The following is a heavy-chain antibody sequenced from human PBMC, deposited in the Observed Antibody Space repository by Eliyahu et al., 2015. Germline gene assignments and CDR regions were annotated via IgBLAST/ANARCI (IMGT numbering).Heavy chain of an antibody. CDR2: IYSGDNT. CDR1: GFTVSNYY. D-gene: IGHD2-8*01. J-gene: IGHJ6*03. CDR3: ARDRPFCTTGSCQPYCIDL. Sequence: EVQVVESGGGLVQPGGSLRLSCAASGFTVSNYYXNWVRQAPGKGLEWVSIIYSGDNTYYADSVKGRFTISRDNSKNTLSLQMNNLKVEDTAVYYCARDRPFCTTGSCQPYCIDLWGKGTTVTVSS. V-gene: IGHV3-66*02.